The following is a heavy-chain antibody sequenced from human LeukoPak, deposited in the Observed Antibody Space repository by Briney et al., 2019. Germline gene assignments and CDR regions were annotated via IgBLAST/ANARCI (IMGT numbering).Heavy chain of an antibody. CDR3: ARVSERDFWSGYFSAMSYYFDY. Sequence: PGGSLRLSCAASGFTFSSYAMSWVRQAPGKGLEWVSAISGSGGSTYYADSVKGRFTISRDNSKNTLHLQMNSLRAEDTAVYYCARVSERDFWSGYFSAMSYYFDYWGQGTLVTVSS. J-gene: IGHJ4*02. D-gene: IGHD3-3*01. CDR2: ISGSGGST. CDR1: GFTFSSYA. V-gene: IGHV3-23*01.